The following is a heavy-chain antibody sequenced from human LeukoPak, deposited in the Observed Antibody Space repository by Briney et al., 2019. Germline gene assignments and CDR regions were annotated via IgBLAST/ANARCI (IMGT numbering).Heavy chain of an antibody. CDR3: ARDRYGILHYYGMDV. CDR2: INFSEST. J-gene: IGHJ6*02. V-gene: IGHV4-59*01. CDR1: GDSLSNYY. Sequence: SETLSLTCTVSGDSLSNYYWTWIRQPPGKGLEWIGYINFSESTNYNPSLKSRVTISGDTSKNQFSLKLSSVTAADTAVYYCARDRYGILHYYGMDVWGQGTTVTVSS. D-gene: IGHD2-8*01.